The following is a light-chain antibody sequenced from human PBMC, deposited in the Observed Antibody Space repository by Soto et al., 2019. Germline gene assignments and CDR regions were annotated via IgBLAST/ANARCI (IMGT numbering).Light chain of an antibody. Sequence: IVLTQSAATLSLSPGERVTLSCRASQSVSNYLAWYQQKPGQAPRLLFSAASNRATGIPARFSGSGSGTDFTLTISSLEPEDFGVFYCQQRFDWPKITFGQGTRLEIK. CDR3: QQRFDWPKIT. CDR1: QSVSNY. V-gene: IGKV3-11*01. J-gene: IGKJ5*01. CDR2: AAS.